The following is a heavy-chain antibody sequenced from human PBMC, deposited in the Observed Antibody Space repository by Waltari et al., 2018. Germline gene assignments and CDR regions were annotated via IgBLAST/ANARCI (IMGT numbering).Heavy chain of an antibody. V-gene: IGHV3-23*04. CDR1: GFTFSSYA. CDR2: ISGSGGST. CDR3: AKEELRYFDWLLSYFDY. J-gene: IGHJ4*02. Sequence: EVQLVESGGGLVQPGGSLRLSCAASGFTFSSYAMSWVRQAPGKGLEWVSAISGSGGSTYYADSVKGRFTISRDNSKNTRYLQMNSLRAEDTAVYYCAKEELRYFDWLLSYFDYWGQGTLVTVSS. D-gene: IGHD3-9*01.